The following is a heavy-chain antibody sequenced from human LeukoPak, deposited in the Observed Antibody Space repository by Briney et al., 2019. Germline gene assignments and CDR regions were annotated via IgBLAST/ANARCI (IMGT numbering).Heavy chain of an antibody. Sequence: GGSLRLSCAASGFTFDDYAMHWVRQAPGKGLEWVSGISWNSGSIGYADSVKGRFTISRDNAKNSLYLQMNSLRADDTAVYYCARDSGKGYSMNVWGQGTTVTVSS. CDR2: ISWNSGSI. V-gene: IGHV3-9*01. CDR3: ARDSGKGYSMNV. J-gene: IGHJ6*02. CDR1: GFTFDDYA. D-gene: IGHD4-23*01.